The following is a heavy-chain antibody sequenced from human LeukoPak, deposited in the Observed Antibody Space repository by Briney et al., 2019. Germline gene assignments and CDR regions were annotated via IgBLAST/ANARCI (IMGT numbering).Heavy chain of an antibody. J-gene: IGHJ2*01. CDR2: IYYSGST. CDR3: ARGYSYGQYGPWWYFDL. V-gene: IGHV4-59*01. CDR1: GGSISSYY. Sequence: SETLSLTCTVSGGSISSYYWSWIRQPPGKGLDWIGYIYYSGSTNYKPSLKSRVTISVDTSKNQFSLKLSSVTAADTAVYYSARGYSYGQYGPWWYFDLWGRGTLVTVSS. D-gene: IGHD5-18*01.